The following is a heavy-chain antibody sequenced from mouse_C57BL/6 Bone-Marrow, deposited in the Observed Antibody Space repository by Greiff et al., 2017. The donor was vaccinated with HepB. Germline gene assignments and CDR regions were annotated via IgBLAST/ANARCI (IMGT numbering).Heavy chain of an antibody. J-gene: IGHJ4*01. CDR2: IYPRSGNT. V-gene: IGHV1-81*01. D-gene: IGHD1-1*01. Sequence: VQRVESGAELARPGASVKLSCKASGYTFTSYGISWVKQRTGQGLEWIGEIYPRSGNTYYNEKFKGKATLTADKSSSTAYMELRSLTSEDSAVYFCARLATTVVAPAMDYWGQGTSVTVSS. CDR1: GYTFTSYG. CDR3: ARLATTVVAPAMDY.